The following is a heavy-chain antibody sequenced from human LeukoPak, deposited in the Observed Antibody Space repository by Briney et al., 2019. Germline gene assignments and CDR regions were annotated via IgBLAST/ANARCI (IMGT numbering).Heavy chain of an antibody. Sequence: PGGSLRLSCAASGFTFSSYSMNWVRQAPGKGLEWVSSISSSSSYIYYADSVKGRFTISRDNAKNSLYLQMNSLRAEDTAVYYCARDLEYSSSWYHGSGFGYWGQGTLVTVSS. CDR2: ISSSSSYI. V-gene: IGHV3-21*01. CDR1: GFTFSSYS. D-gene: IGHD6-13*01. CDR3: ARDLEYSSSWYHGSGFGY. J-gene: IGHJ4*02.